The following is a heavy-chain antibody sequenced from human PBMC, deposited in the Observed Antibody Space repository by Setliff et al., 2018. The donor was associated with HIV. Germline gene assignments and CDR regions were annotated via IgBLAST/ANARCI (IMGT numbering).Heavy chain of an antibody. CDR2: ITADHGNP. J-gene: IGHJ5*02. V-gene: IGHV1-3*01. D-gene: IGHD1-26*01. CDR1: GYTFTNSA. CDR3: AREGVGWFDP. Sequence: ASVKVSCKASGYTFTNSAMHWARQAPGQRLEWMGWITADHGNPKYSQKFQGRVTITRDTSASTAYMELSSLRSEDTAVYYCAREGVGWFDPWGQGTLVTVS.